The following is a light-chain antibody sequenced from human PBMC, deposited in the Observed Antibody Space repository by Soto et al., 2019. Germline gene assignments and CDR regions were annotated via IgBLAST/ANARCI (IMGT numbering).Light chain of an antibody. J-gene: IGKJ1*01. CDR1: QSVRNNY. V-gene: IGKV3-20*01. Sequence: EIVLTQSPGTLSLSPGERATLSCRASQSVRNNYLAWYQQKPGQAPGLLIYGASNSATGIPDRFSGSGSGTDFTLTISRLEPEDFAVYYCQQYGSSGTFGQGTKVDIK. CDR3: QQYGSSGT. CDR2: GAS.